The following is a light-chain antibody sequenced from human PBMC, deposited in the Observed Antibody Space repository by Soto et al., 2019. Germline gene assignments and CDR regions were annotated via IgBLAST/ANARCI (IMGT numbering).Light chain of an antibody. CDR3: SSYTSSSTGV. CDR2: EVS. Sequence: QSALTQPASVSGSPGQSITISCNGTSSDIGGFNYVSWYQQHPGKAPTLIIYEVSNRPSGISHRFSGSKSGDTASLTISGLQAEDEADYYCSSYTSSSTGVFGTGTKLTVL. J-gene: IGLJ1*01. CDR1: SSDIGGFNY. V-gene: IGLV2-14*03.